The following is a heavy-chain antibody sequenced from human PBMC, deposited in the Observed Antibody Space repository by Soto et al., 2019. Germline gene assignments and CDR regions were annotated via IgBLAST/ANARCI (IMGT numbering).Heavy chain of an antibody. CDR3: AKMNGPPH. J-gene: IGHJ4*02. V-gene: IGHV3-23*01. Sequence: VQLLESGGGLVQPGGSLRLSCAASGFTFSSYAMSWVRQAPGKGLGWVSAISGSGDRTYYADSVKGWFTISRDNSRNTLYMQMNSLRGEDTAVYFCAKMNGPPHWGQGTLVTVSS. CDR2: ISGSGDRT. D-gene: IGHD2-8*01. CDR1: GFTFSSYA.